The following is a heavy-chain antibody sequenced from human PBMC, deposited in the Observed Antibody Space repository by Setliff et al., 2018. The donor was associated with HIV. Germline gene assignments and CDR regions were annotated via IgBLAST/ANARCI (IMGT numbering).Heavy chain of an antibody. Sequence: SETLSLTCTVSAGSIRSSTYYWAWIRQPPGKGLEWIGTIYYSGSTYYNPSLKSRATISVDTSKNQFSLKLSSVTTADTAVYYCIIAYSSGWLAPMGFDSWGQGTLVTVSS. CDR3: IIAYSSGWLAPMGFDS. V-gene: IGHV4-39*01. D-gene: IGHD6-19*01. CDR1: AGSIRSSTYY. J-gene: IGHJ4*02. CDR2: IYYSGST.